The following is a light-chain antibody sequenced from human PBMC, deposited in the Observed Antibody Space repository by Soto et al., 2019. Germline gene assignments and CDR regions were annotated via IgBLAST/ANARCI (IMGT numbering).Light chain of an antibody. J-gene: IGKJ1*01. CDR1: QSVSSSY. Sequence: EIVLTQSPGTLSLSPGERATLSCRASQSVSSSYLAWYQQKPGQAPRLLIYGASSRATGIPDRFSGSGSGTDFTLTSSRLEPEDFAVYYCQQYGSYPKFRQGTKV. CDR3: QQYGSYPK. V-gene: IGKV3-20*01. CDR2: GAS.